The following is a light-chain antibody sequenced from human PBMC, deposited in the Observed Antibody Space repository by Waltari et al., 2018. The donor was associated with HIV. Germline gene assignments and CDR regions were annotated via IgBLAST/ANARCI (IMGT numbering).Light chain of an antibody. J-gene: IGLJ1*01. CDR1: RNDAGAYYT. CDR2: EVS. V-gene: IGLV2-14*01. Sequence: QSALTQPSSVSGSPGQSITISCTGTRNDAGAYYTVSWFQLHPGNAPKLMIYEVSNRPSGVSNRFSGSKSGNTASLTISGLQAEDEADYFCSSYTGSSTLYVFGTGTKVTVL. CDR3: SSYTGSSTLYV.